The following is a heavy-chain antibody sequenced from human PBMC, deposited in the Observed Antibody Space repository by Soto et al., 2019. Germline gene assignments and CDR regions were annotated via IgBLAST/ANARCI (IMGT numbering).Heavy chain of an antibody. Sequence: GESLKISCKGSGSSFTSYWISWVLQMPGKGLEWMGRIDPSDSYTNYSPSFQVHVTISADKSIRTAYLQWSSLKASDTAMYYCARVVVVAATLGWFDPWGQGTLVTV. J-gene: IGHJ5*02. CDR3: ARVVVVAATLGWFDP. CDR2: IDPSDSYT. V-gene: IGHV5-10-1*01. D-gene: IGHD2-15*01. CDR1: GSSFTSYW.